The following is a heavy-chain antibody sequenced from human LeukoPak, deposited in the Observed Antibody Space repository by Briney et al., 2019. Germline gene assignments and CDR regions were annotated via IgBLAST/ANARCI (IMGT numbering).Heavy chain of an antibody. CDR1: GFTLSSYE. Sequence: GGSLRLSCATSGFTLSSYEVNSVRQAPGKGLEWVSYIRGSGNFIYYADSVKGRYTISRDNAKNSLYLQINRLRVEDTAIYYCGRYDASADDYWGQGTLVTVSS. V-gene: IGHV3-48*03. J-gene: IGHJ4*02. CDR3: GRYDASADDY. CDR2: IRGSGNFI. D-gene: IGHD3-16*01.